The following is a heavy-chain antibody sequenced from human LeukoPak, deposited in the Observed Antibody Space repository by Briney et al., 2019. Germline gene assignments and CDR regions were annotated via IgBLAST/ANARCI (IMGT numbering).Heavy chain of an antibody. CDR2: IKQHGTEK. D-gene: IGHD6-6*01. CDR1: GIMFSGYW. CDR3: ATSIAARFQEVTYYCYYGMDV. V-gene: IGHV3-7*01. Sequence: GGSLRLSCTASGIMFSGYWMSWVRQAPGKGLEWVANIKQHGTEKYYVDSVKGRFTISRDDAKKSVYLQMNSLRAEDTAVYYCATSIAARFQEVTYYCYYGMDVWGQGTTVTVSS. J-gene: IGHJ6*02.